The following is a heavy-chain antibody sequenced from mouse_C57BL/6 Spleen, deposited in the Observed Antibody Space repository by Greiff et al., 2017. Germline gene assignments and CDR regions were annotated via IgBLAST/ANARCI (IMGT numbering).Heavy chain of an antibody. D-gene: IGHD1-1*01. Sequence: VQLKESGPGLVKPSQSLSLTCSVTGYSITSGYYWNWIRQFPGNKLEWMGYISYDGSNNYNPSLKNRISITRDTSKNQFFLKLNSVTTEDTATYDCAIPIYYYGSSSFDVWGTGTTVTVSS. CDR1: GYSITSGYY. CDR3: AIPIYYYGSSSFDV. CDR2: ISYDGSN. J-gene: IGHJ1*03. V-gene: IGHV3-6*01.